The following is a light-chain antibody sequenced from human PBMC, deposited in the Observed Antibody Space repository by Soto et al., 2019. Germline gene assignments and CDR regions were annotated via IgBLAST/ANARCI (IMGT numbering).Light chain of an antibody. J-gene: IGKJ5*01. CDR3: QRRST. CDR2: DAS. V-gene: IGKV1-33*01. CDR1: QDISNY. Sequence: DIQMTQSPSSLSASVGDRVTITCQASQDISNYLNWYQQKPGKAPKLLIYDASNLETGVPSRFSGSGSGTDFTFTISSLQPEDIATYYCQRRSTFGQGTRLEIK.